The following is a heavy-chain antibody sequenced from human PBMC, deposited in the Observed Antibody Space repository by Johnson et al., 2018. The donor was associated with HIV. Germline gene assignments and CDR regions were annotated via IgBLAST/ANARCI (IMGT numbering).Heavy chain of an antibody. V-gene: IGHV3-66*01. J-gene: IGHJ3*02. D-gene: IGHD6-13*01. Sequence: VQLVESGGGVVRPGGSLRLSCAASGFTFSNAWMSWVRQAPGKGLEWVSLIYSGGTTYYANSVKGRFTISRDNSKNTLYLQMGSLRAEDMAVYYCARGALSPAAPDAFDIWGQGTMVTVSS. CDR3: ARGALSPAAPDAFDI. CDR2: IYSGGTT. CDR1: GFTFSNAW.